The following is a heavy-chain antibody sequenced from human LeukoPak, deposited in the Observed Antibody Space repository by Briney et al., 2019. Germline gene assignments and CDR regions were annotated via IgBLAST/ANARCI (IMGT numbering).Heavy chain of an antibody. CDR2: INHSGST. CDR1: GGSFSGYY. Sequence: PSETLSLTCAVYGGSFSGYYWSWIRQPPGKGLEWIGEINHSGSTNYNPSLKSRVTISVDTSKNQFSLKLSSVTAADTAVYYCVRENYDILTGYPYYFDYWGQGTLVTVSS. V-gene: IGHV4-34*01. D-gene: IGHD3-9*01. CDR3: VRENYDILTGYPYYFDY. J-gene: IGHJ4*02.